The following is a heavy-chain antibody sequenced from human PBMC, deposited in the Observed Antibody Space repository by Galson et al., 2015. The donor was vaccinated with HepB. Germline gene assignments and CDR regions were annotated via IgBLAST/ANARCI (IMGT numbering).Heavy chain of an antibody. V-gene: IGHV1-18*01. CDR1: GYTITSYG. CDR3: ARDGAYTSSWFPDY. CDR2: ISGYTGNT. J-gene: IGHJ4*02. Sequence: SVKVSCKASGYTITSYGISWVRQAPGQGLEWMGWISGYTGNTNYAQKFQGRVTMTTDTSTSTAYMDLRSLRSDDTAVYYCARDGAYTSSWFPDYWGQGTLVTVSS. D-gene: IGHD6-13*01.